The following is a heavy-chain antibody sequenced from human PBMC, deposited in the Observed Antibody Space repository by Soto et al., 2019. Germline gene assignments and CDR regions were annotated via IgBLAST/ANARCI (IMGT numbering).Heavy chain of an antibody. V-gene: IGHV3-72*01. Sequence: GGSLRLSCAASGFTFSDHYMDWVRQAPGKGLEWVGRTRNKANSYTTEYAASVKGRFTISRDDSKNSLYLQMNSLKTEDTAVYYCARGSYVVRGNYYYYGMDVWGQGTTVTVSS. CDR3: ARGSYVVRGNYYYYGMDV. CDR1: GFTFSDHY. D-gene: IGHD1-26*01. CDR2: TRNKANSYTT. J-gene: IGHJ6*02.